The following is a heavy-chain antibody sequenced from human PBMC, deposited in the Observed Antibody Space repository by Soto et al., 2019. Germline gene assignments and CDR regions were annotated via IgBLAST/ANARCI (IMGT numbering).Heavy chain of an antibody. CDR1: GFTFRSYA. Sequence: GGSLRLSCAASGFTFRSYAMRWVRQAPGKGLEWVSAISGSGGSTYYADSVKGRFTISRDSSKNTVSLEMTSLRAEDTAVYYCAKGGRQWLVTSDFNYWGQGALVTVSS. J-gene: IGHJ4*02. CDR2: ISGSGGST. CDR3: AKGGRQWLVTSDFNY. V-gene: IGHV3-23*01. D-gene: IGHD6-19*01.